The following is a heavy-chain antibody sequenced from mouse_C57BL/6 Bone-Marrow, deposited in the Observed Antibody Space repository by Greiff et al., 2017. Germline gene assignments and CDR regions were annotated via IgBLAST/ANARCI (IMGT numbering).Heavy chain of an antibody. CDR2: IYPGSGST. J-gene: IGHJ1*03. CDR1: GYTFTSSW. D-gene: IGHD1-1*01. Sequence: VQLQQPGAELVKPGASVTMSCKASGYTFTSSWLTWVTQRPGQGLAWLGDIYPGSGSTNYNEKFKSKATLTVDTSSSTAYMQLSSLTSEDSAVYYCDTTVVVPHWYFDVWGTGTTVTVSS. CDR3: DTTVVVPHWYFDV. V-gene: IGHV1-55*01.